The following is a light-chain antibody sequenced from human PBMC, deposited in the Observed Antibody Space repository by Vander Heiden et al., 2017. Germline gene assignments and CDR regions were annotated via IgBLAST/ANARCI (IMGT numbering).Light chain of an antibody. J-gene: IGLJ3*02. Sequence: SYVLTQPPSVSVAPGQMARITCGGNKIGSKSVHWYQQKPGQAPVVVVYEDSDRPSGIPERFVGSNSGNTATLTISRVEAGDEADDDGQVWDSNSDHSVFGGGTKLTVL. CDR2: EDS. CDR1: KIGSKS. V-gene: IGLV3-21*02. CDR3: QVWDSNSDHSV.